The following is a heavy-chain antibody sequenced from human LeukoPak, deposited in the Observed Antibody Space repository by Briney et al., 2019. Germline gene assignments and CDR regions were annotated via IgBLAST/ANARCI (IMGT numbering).Heavy chain of an antibody. Sequence: GTSLRLSCATSGFTFTDSAMHWVRQAPGRGLEWVALISNDGSQQYYADSVKGRFTISRDDSKNTLFLQMNSLRVEDTAVYYCAKDASWYGRNYFDYWGQGILVTVSS. J-gene: IGHJ4*02. CDR1: GFTFTDSA. CDR3: AKDASWYGRNYFDY. D-gene: IGHD6-13*01. V-gene: IGHV3-30*18. CDR2: ISNDGSQQ.